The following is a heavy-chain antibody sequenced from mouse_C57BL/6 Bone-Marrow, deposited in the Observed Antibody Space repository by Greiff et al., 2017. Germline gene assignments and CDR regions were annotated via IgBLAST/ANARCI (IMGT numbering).Heavy chain of an antibody. V-gene: IGHV1-81*01. CDR1: GYTFTSYG. J-gene: IGHJ4*01. Sequence: QVQLQQSGAELARPGASVKLSCKASGYTFTSYGISWVKQRTGQGLEWIGEIYPRSGNTYYNEKFKGKATLTADKSSSTAYMELRSLTSEDSAVYFCAREDGSHYYCAMDYWGQGTSVTVSS. CDR2: IYPRSGNT. D-gene: IGHD1-1*01. CDR3: AREDGSHYYCAMDY.